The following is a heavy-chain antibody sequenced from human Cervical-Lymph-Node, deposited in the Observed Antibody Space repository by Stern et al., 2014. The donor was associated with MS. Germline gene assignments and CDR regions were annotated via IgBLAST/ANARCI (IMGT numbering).Heavy chain of an antibody. CDR2: IYYSGST. CDR1: GGSISSYY. Sequence: VQLVDSGPGLVKPSETLSLTCTVSGGSISSYYWSWIRQPPGKGLEWIGYIYYSGSTNYNPSLKSRVTISVDTSKNQFSLKLSSVTAADTAVYYCARADVDTAMVGDYWGQGTLVTVSS. D-gene: IGHD5-18*01. CDR3: ARADVDTAMVGDY. V-gene: IGHV4-59*01. J-gene: IGHJ4*02.